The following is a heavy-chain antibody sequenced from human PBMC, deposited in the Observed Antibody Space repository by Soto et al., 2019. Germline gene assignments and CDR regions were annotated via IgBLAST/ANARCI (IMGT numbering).Heavy chain of an antibody. Sequence: QVQLQQWGAGLLKPSETLSLTCAVYGESLSGYYGNWTRQSPGKGLEWIGEINYSGNTNYNPSLKSRVTISIDTSKNQFSLNMISVTAADTAVYYCARTRNLDVWGQGTTVIVSS. CDR3: ARTRNLDV. V-gene: IGHV4-34*01. CDR2: INYSGNT. J-gene: IGHJ6*02. CDR1: GESLSGYY. D-gene: IGHD1-1*01.